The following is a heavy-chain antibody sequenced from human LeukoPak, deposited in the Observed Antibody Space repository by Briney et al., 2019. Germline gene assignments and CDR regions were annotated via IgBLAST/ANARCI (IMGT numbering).Heavy chain of an antibody. Sequence: ASVKVSCKASGYTFTSYTMHWVRQAPGQRLEWMGWINTGNGNTKYSQEFQGRVTITRDTSASTAYMELSSLRSEDMAVYYCARGARFRSYGSGTYYTSLPFDPWGQGTLVTVSS. J-gene: IGHJ5*02. D-gene: IGHD3-10*01. CDR3: ARGARFRSYGSGTYYTSLPFDP. CDR1: GYTFTSYT. V-gene: IGHV1-3*03. CDR2: INTGNGNT.